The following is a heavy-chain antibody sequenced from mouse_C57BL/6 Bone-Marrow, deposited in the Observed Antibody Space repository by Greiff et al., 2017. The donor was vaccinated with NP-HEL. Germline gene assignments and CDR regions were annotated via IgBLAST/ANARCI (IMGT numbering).Heavy chain of an antibody. D-gene: IGHD1-1*01. CDR2: IRSKSNNYAT. V-gene: IGHV10-1*01. CDR1: GFSFNTYA. CDR3: VRQGSSHYFDY. Sequence: DVHLVESGGGLVQPKGSLKLSCAASGFSFNTYAMNWVRQAPGKGLEWVARIRSKSNNYATYYADSVKDRFTISRDDSVSMLYLQMNNLKTEDTAMYYCVRQGSSHYFDYWGQGTTLTVSS. J-gene: IGHJ2*01.